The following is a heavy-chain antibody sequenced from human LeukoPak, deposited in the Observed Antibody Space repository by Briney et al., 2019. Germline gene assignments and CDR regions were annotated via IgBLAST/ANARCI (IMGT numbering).Heavy chain of an antibody. CDR1: GFTFSSYG. J-gene: IGHJ4*02. Sequence: GGSLRLSCAASGFTFSSYGMHWVRQAPGKGLEWVAVISYDGSSKYYADSVKGRFTISRDNSKNTLYLQMNSLRAEDTAVYYCAKSVVAALDYFDYWGQGTLVTVSS. CDR2: ISYDGSSK. CDR3: AKSVVAALDYFDY. D-gene: IGHD2-15*01. V-gene: IGHV3-30*18.